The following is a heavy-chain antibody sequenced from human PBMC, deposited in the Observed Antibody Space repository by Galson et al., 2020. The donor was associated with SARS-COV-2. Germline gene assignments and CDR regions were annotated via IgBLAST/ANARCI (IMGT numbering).Heavy chain of an antibody. D-gene: IGHD2-2*01. V-gene: IGHV3-48*04. Sequence: GESLKISCVASGFNFGTESFNWVRQGPGKGLEWLSYISSRNSPTYYADSVKGQFIISRDYTRNSVYLQMFDLRVEDTAIYFCTRSQRGMDVWGQGTAVTVSS. J-gene: IGHJ6*02. CDR2: ISSRNSPT. CDR3: TRSQRGMDV. CDR1: GFNFGTES.